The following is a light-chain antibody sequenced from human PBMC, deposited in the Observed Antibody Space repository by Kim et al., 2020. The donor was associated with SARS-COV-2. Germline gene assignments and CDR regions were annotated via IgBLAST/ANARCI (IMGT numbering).Light chain of an antibody. J-gene: IGKJ4*01. CDR2: YAS. CDR3: QQYLSSSPSVS. CDR1: ESSDRW. Sequence: VGDRVTITCRASESSDRWLAWYQQKPGKAPKLLIYYASTLESGVPSRFSGSGSGSEFTLTISSLQPDDFATYFCQQYLSSSPSVSFGGGTKVDIK. V-gene: IGKV1-5*01.